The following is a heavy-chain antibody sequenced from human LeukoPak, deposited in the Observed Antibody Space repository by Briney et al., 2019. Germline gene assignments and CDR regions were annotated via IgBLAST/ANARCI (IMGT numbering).Heavy chain of an antibody. Sequence: GGSLRLSCAGSGITLSNYGMSWVRQAPGKGLEWGAGISGSGGGTNYADSVKGRFTISRDNPRNALYLQMNSLRAEDTAVYFCAKRGVVIRVILVGFHREAYYFDSWGQGALVTVSS. J-gene: IGHJ4*02. V-gene: IGHV3-23*01. CDR3: AKRGVVIRVILVGFHREAYYFDS. CDR2: ISGSGGGT. CDR1: GITLSNYG. D-gene: IGHD3-22*01.